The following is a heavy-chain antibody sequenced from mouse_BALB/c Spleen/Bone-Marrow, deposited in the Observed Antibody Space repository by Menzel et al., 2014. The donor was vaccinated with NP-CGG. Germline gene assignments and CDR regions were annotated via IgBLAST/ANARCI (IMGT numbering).Heavy chain of an antibody. CDR2: INPSNGGT. Sequence: QVQLQQPGAELVKPGASVKLSCKASGYTFTSYYMYWVKQRPGQGLERIGEINPSNGGTNFNEKFKSKATLTVDKSSSTAYMQLSSLTSEDSAVYYCTRGGWLAMDYWGQGTSVTVSS. CDR3: TRGGWLAMDY. J-gene: IGHJ4*01. V-gene: IGHV1S81*02. D-gene: IGHD2-3*01. CDR1: GYTFTSYY.